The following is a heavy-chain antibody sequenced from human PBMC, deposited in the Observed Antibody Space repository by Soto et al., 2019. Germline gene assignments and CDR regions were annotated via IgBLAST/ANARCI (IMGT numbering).Heavy chain of an antibody. CDR2: IIPIFGTA. V-gene: IGHV1-69*01. Sequence: QVQLVQSEAEVKKPGSSVKVSCKASGGTFSSYSINWVRRAPGQGLEWMGEIIPIFGTANYAQKFQGRVTITADESTSTAYMELSSLRSEDTAVYYCARDGGRHSGGIDYWGQGTLVTVSS. J-gene: IGHJ4*02. D-gene: IGHD1-26*01. CDR1: GGTFSSYS. CDR3: ARDGGRHSGGIDY.